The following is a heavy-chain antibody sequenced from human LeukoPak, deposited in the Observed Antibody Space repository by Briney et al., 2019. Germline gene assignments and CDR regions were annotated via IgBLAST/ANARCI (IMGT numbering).Heavy chain of an antibody. CDR1: GYTFTGYY. J-gene: IGHJ4*02. V-gene: IGHV1-2*02. Sequence: ASAKVSCKASGYTFTGYYMHLVRQAPGQGLEWMGWINPNSGGTNYAQKFQGRVTMTRDTSISTAYMELSRLRSDDTAVYYCASGGGHQKYGTSDYWGQGTLFTVSS. CDR2: INPNSGGT. CDR3: ASGGGHQKYGTSDY. D-gene: IGHD2-15*01.